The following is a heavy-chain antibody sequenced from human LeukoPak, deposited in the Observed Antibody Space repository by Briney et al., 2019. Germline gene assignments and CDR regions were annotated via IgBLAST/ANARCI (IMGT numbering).Heavy chain of an antibody. CDR3: AKGSDYYGSGSLSDY. V-gene: IGHV3-9*01. CDR1: GFTFSSYT. D-gene: IGHD3-10*01. Sequence: PGGSLRLSCAASGFTFSSYTMNWVRQAPGKGLEWVSGISWNSGSIGYADSVKGRFTISRDNAKNSLYLQMNSLRAEDTALYYCAKGSDYYGSGSLSDYWGQGTLVTVSS. CDR2: ISWNSGSI. J-gene: IGHJ4*02.